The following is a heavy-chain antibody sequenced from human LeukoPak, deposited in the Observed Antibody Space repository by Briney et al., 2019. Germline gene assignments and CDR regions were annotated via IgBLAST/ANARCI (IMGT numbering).Heavy chain of an antibody. J-gene: IGHJ4*02. CDR1: GYTFTGYY. Sequence: GASVKVSCKASGYTFTGYYIHWVQQAPGQGLEWMGMIYPRDGSTSYAQKFQGRVTVTRDTSTSTVHMELSGLRSEDTAVYYCARDQEGFDYWGQGTLVTVSS. CDR2: IYPRDGST. V-gene: IGHV1-46*01. CDR3: ARDQEGFDY.